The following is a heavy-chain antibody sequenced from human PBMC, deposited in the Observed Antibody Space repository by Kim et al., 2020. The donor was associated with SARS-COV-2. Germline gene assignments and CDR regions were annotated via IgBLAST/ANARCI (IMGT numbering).Heavy chain of an antibody. CDR1: GGSISNYY. V-gene: IGHV4-59*01. J-gene: IGHJ5*02. D-gene: IGHD2-15*01. Sequence: SETLSLTCTVSGGSISNYYWSWIRQPPGKGLEWIGYMYDSGSTNYNPSLKSRVPISIDTSKNQFSLKLSSVTAAATAVYDCVNWGHCSGCSCFGFWFDP. CDR2: MYDSGST. CDR3: VNWGHCSGCSCFGFWFDP.